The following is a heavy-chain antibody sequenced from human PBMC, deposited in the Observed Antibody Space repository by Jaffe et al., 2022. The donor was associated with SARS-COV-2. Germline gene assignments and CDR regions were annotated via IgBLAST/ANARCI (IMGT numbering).Heavy chain of an antibody. J-gene: IGHJ4*02. D-gene: IGHD3-3*01. CDR3: AHAPSITIFGVVIMPQHYFDY. CDR2: IYWDDDK. CDR1: GFSLITSGVG. V-gene: IGHV2-5*02. Sequence: QITLKESGPTLVKPTQTLTLTCTFSGFSLITSGVGVGWIRQPPGQALEWLALIYWDDDKRYSPSLKSRLTITKDSSKNQVVLTMTNMDPVDTATYYCAHAPSITIFGVVIMPQHYFDYWGQGTLVTVSS.